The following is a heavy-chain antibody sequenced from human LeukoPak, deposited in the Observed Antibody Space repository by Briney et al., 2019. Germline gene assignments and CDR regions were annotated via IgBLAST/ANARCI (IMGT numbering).Heavy chain of an antibody. Sequence: PGGSLRLSCAGSGFTFSGYVMSWVRQAPGKGLEWVSAMSGGGDSTYDADSVKGRFTISRDNSKNTLYLQMNSLRAEDTAVYYCAKGLGSYRPYYFDYWGQGTLVIVSS. CDR1: GFTFSGYV. J-gene: IGHJ4*02. CDR2: MSGGGDST. CDR3: AKGLGSYRPYYFDY. V-gene: IGHV3-23*01. D-gene: IGHD3-10*01.